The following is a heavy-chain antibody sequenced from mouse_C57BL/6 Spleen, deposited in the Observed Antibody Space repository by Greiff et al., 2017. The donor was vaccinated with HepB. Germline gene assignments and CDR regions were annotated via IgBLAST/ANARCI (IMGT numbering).Heavy chain of an antibody. CDR3: ARLGTVVSWYFDV. D-gene: IGHD1-1*01. V-gene: IGHV1-80*01. CDR2: IYPGDGDT. Sequence: VKLMESGAELVKPGASVKISCKASGYAFSSYWMNWVKQRPGKGLEWIGQIYPGDGDTNYNGKFKGKATLTADKSSSTAYMQLSSLTSEDSAVYFCARLGTVVSWYFDVWVTGTTVTVSS. CDR1: GYAFSSYW. J-gene: IGHJ1*03.